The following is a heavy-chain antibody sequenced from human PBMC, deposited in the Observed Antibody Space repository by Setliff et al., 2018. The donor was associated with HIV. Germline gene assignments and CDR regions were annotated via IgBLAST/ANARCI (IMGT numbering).Heavy chain of an antibody. V-gene: IGHV1-46*01. CDR1: GYTFTRYF. CDR2: INPSGGST. D-gene: IGHD1-26*01. CDR3: ARGWEGGVDY. Sequence: VASVKVSCKASGYTFTRYFMHCVRQAPGQGLEWLGMINPSGGSTWYAQKFQGRVTMTGDTSTNTLYMELSSLRSDDTAVYYCARGWEGGVDYWGQGTLVTVSS. J-gene: IGHJ4*02.